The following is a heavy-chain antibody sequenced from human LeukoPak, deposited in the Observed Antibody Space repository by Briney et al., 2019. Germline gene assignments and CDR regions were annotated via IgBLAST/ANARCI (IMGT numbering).Heavy chain of an antibody. CDR1: RFTFSDYY. CDR3: ARGEKAYDSSGYLFDY. V-gene: IGHV3-11*01. J-gene: IGHJ4*02. CDR2: ISSNAGVI. Sequence: SGGSLRLSCAVSRFTFSDYYMSWIRQAPGKGLEWVSYISSNAGVIYYADSVKGRFTISRDNAKNSLYLQMNSLRAEDTAVYYCARGEKAYDSSGYLFDYWGQGTLVTVSS. D-gene: IGHD3-22*01.